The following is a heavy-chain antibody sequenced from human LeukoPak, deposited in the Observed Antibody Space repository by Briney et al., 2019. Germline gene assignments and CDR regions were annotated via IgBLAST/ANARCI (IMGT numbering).Heavy chain of an antibody. CDR1: GFTFSSYG. D-gene: IGHD2-2*01. V-gene: IGHV3-33*01. CDR2: ILNDGSQE. J-gene: IGHJ6*02. CDR3: ARVISTSAAYGMDV. Sequence: GGSLRLSCTASGFTFSSYGMHWVRQAPGKGLEWVAVILNDGSQEKYADSVKGRFTISRDNSKNTLFLQMNSLRAEDTAVYYCARVISTSAAYGMDVWGQGTTVTVSS.